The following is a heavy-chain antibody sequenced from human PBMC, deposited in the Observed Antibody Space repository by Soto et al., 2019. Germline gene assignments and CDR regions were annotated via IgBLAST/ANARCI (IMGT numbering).Heavy chain of an antibody. D-gene: IGHD6-13*01. Sequence: GSLRLSCAASGFTFTSYTMNWVRQAPGKGLEWVSSISRSSDYIYYADSMKGRVTISRDNAKNSLFLDMNSLTGEDTAVYYCARARVYATGPLDFWGQGTLVTVSS. V-gene: IGHV3-21*06. J-gene: IGHJ4*02. CDR2: ISRSSDYI. CDR3: ARARVYATGPLDF. CDR1: GFTFTSYT.